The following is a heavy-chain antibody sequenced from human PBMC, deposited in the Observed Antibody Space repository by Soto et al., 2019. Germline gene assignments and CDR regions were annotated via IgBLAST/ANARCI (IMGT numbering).Heavy chain of an antibody. Sequence: GGSLRLSCAAPGFILSSYHMNWVRQAPGKGLEWVSYISSRNEAIYYADSVRGRFTISRDNAKNSLYLQMNSLRDDDTAVYYCTRDGRRGYDMDVWGQGTTVTVSS. V-gene: IGHV3-48*02. CDR2: ISSRNEAI. D-gene: IGHD2-15*01. CDR3: TRDGRRGYDMDV. J-gene: IGHJ6*02. CDR1: GFILSSYH.